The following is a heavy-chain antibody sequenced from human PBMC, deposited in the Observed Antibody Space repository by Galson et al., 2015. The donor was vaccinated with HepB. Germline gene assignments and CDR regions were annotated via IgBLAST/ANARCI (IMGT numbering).Heavy chain of an antibody. D-gene: IGHD6-19*01. CDR2: ITDSGGTT. J-gene: IGHJ4*02. Sequence: SLRLSCAASGFTFNIYAMGWVRQAPGKGLEWVSGITDSGGTTYYADSVKGRFTISRDNSKNTLDLQMHSLRAGDTAVYYCAKDALRSSGWYYFDSWGQGTVVTVSS. CDR1: GFTFNIYA. V-gene: IGHV3-23*01. CDR3: AKDALRSSGWYYFDS.